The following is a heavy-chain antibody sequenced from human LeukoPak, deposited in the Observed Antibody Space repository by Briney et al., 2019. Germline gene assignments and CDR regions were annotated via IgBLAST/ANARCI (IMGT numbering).Heavy chain of an antibody. Sequence: GGSLRLSCAASGFTFSSYAMHWVRQAPGKGLEWVAVISYDGSNQYYADSVKGRFTISRDNSKNTLYLQMNSLRAEDTAVYYCAREGVEMTVYYFDYWGQGTLVTVSS. CDR1: GFTFSSYA. CDR2: ISYDGSNQ. V-gene: IGHV3-30*14. D-gene: IGHD5-24*01. J-gene: IGHJ4*02. CDR3: AREGVEMTVYYFDY.